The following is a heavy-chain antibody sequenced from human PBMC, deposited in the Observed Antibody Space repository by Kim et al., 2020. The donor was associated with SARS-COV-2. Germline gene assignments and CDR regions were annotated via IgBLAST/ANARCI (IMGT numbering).Heavy chain of an antibody. CDR2: IKQDGSEK. D-gene: IGHD1-26*01. CDR3: ARMIRTSGSYYFDY. CDR1: GFTFSSYS. V-gene: IGHV3-7*03. J-gene: IGHJ4*02. Sequence: GGSLRLSCAASGFTFSSYSMNWVRQAPGKGLEWVANIKQDGSEKYYVDSVKGRFTISRDNAKNSLYLQMNSLRAEDTAVYYCARMIRTSGSYYFDYWGQGTLVTVFS.